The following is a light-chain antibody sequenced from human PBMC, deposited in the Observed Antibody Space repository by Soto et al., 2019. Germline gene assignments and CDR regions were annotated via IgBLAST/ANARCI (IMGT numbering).Light chain of an antibody. CDR3: RSYASSSAVL. J-gene: IGLJ2*01. V-gene: IGLV2-14*01. CDR1: SSNIGGYNF. Sequence: QSALTQPASVSGSPGQSITISCSGTSSNIGGYNFVCWYQQHPGKVPKLIIYNVSNRPAGVSERFSGSKSGTAASLTISGLQAEDEADYYCRSYASSSAVLFGGGTKLTVL. CDR2: NVS.